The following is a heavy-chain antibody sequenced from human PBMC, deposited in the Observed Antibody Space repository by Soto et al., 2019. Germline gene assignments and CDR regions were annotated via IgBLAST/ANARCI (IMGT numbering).Heavy chain of an antibody. D-gene: IGHD6-13*01. CDR3: ARHGSSWYDLYYYGMDV. J-gene: IGHJ6*02. Sequence: PSETLSLTCFVSGGSISSNNYYWGWIRQPPGKGLEWIGSMYYSRSTYYNPSLKSRVTISVDTSKNQFSLKLSSVTAADTAVYYCARHGSSWYDLYYYGMDVWGQGTTVTVSS. CDR2: MYYSRST. V-gene: IGHV4-39*01. CDR1: GGSISSNNYY.